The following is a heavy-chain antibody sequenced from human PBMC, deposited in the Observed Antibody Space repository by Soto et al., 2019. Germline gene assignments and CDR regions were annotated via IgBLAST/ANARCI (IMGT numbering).Heavy chain of an antibody. CDR3: ARAHVYCYSTRRLRQAV. CDR1: GYTFTSYA. J-gene: IGHJ6*02. CDR2: INAGNGNT. V-gene: IGHV1-3*01. Sequence: AASVKVSCKASGYTFTSYAMHWVRQAPGQRLEWMGWINAGNGNTKYSQKFQGRVTITRDTSASTAYMELSSLRSEDTAVYYCARAHVYCYSTRRLRQAVCGQGTTVTVS. D-gene: IGHD2-2*01.